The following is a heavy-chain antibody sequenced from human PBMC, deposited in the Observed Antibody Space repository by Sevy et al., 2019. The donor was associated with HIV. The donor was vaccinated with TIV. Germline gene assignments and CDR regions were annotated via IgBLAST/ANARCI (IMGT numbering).Heavy chain of an antibody. Sequence: ASVKVSCKASGYTFSNYGISWVRQAPGQGLEWMGWISPFNNKTNYAQKFQGRVSLTSDTSATTAYMEVTSLRSDDTAVYYGARDRVHDGGEGWVDPWGQGTLVTVSS. CDR2: ISPFNNKT. J-gene: IGHJ5*02. CDR3: ARDRVHDGGEGWVDP. CDR1: GYTFSNYG. V-gene: IGHV1-18*01. D-gene: IGHD3-16*01.